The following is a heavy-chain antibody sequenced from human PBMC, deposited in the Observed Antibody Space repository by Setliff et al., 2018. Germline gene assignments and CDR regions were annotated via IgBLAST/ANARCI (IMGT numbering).Heavy chain of an antibody. D-gene: IGHD3-9*01. CDR2: IYTSGTT. V-gene: IGHV4-4*08. CDR1: GASISSYY. J-gene: IGHJ6*04. CDR3: ARHALSFDSAWDV. Sequence: LSLTCSVSGASISSYYWSWIRQPPGKGLEWIGYIYTSGTTKYNPSLKSRVTISLDTSKNQFSLNLNSATAADTAVYYCARHALSFDSAWDVWGKGTTVTVSS.